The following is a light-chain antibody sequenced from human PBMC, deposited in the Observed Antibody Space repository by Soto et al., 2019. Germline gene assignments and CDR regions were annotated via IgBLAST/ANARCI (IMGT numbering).Light chain of an antibody. J-gene: IGLJ2*01. CDR3: AAWDDSLNGPV. CDR2: NFN. V-gene: IGLV1-44*01. CDR1: RSNIGSNT. Sequence: QSVLTQPPSASGTPGQRVTISCSGSRSNIGSNTVHWYQHLPGTAPKLLIYNFNERPSGVPDRFFGSKSGTSASLAISGLQSEDEADYYCAAWDDSLNGPVFGGGTQLTVL.